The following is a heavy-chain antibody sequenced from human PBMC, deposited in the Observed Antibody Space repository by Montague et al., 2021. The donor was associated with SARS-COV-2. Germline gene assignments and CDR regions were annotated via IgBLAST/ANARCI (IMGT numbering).Heavy chain of an antibody. CDR2: IYYSGST. CDR1: GGSISNYY. J-gene: IGHJ6*02. Sequence: SETLSLTCTVSGGSISNYYWSWIWKPPGRGLEWIGYIYYSGSTDYSHSLKSRVTISLDTSKNQFSLKVTSVTAADTAVYYCARGGGYYNYGLDVWGPGTTVTVSS. D-gene: IGHD3-22*01. CDR3: ARGGGYYNYGLDV. V-gene: IGHV4-59*01.